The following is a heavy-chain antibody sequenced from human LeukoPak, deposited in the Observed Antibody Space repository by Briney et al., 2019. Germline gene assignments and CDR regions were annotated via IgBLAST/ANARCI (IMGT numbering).Heavy chain of an antibody. CDR1: GFTFSTSN. V-gene: IGHV3-30*04. D-gene: IGHD5-24*01. J-gene: IGHJ4*02. Sequence: GGSLRLSCAASGFTFSTSNMHWVRQAPGKGLEWVSFISYDGSNKKEADSVKGRFTISRDNSKNTLYLQMNSLRAADTAVYYCARGPLREFDFWGQGILVTVSS. CDR2: ISYDGSNK. CDR3: ARGPLREFDF.